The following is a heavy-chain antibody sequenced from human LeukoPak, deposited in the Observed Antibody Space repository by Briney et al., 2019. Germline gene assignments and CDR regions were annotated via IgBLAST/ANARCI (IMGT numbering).Heavy chain of an antibody. V-gene: IGHV4-34*01. CDR2: INHSGST. CDR1: AASFSGYY. D-gene: IGHD1-26*01. J-gene: IGHJ4*02. Sequence: SESLSLTCAVYAASFSGYYWSWIRQPPGKGLEWIGAINHSGSTNYNPSLKRRVTMSVDTSKNQFSLKLSSVTAADTAVYYCASLVGATTNYWGQGTLVTVSS. CDR3: ASLVGATTNY.